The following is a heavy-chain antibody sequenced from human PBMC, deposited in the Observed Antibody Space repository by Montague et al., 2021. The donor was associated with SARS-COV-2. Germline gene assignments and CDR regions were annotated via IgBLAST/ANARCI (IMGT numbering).Heavy chain of an antibody. CDR1: GGSVSSGSYY. V-gene: IGHV4-61*02. Sequence: TLSLTCTVSGGSVSSGSYYWSWIRQPAGKGLEWIGRIYTSGSSNYNPSLKSRVTISVDTSKNQFSLKLSSVTAADTAVYYCARERSADYYDGSGYHSYKYGMDVWGQGTMVTVSS. CDR3: ARERSADYYDGSGYHSYKYGMDV. J-gene: IGHJ6*02. CDR2: IYTSGSS. D-gene: IGHD3-22*01.